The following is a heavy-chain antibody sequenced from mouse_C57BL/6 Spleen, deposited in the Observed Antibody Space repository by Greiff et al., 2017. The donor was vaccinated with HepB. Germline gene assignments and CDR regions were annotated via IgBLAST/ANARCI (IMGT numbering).Heavy chain of an antibody. V-gene: IGHV5-16*01. CDR3: ARDYYGIFAY. D-gene: IGHD1-1*01. J-gene: IGHJ3*01. Sequence: EVQRVESEGGLVQPGSSMKLSCTASGFTFSDYYMAWVRQVPEKGLEWVANINYDGSSTYYLDSLKSRFIISRDNAKNILYLQMSSLKSEDTATYYCARDYYGIFAYWGQGTLVTVSA. CDR2: INYDGSST. CDR1: GFTFSDYY.